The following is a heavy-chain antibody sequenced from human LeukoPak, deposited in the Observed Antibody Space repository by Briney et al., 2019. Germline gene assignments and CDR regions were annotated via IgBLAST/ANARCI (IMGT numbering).Heavy chain of an antibody. CDR2: IYYSGST. D-gene: IGHD4-17*01. CDR1: GGSISSGGYY. J-gene: IGHJ3*02. V-gene: IGHV4-31*03. CDR3: ARDFADYGDSRDAFDI. Sequence: PSQTLSLTCTVSGGSISSGGYYWSWIRQHPGKGLEWIGYIYYSGSTYYNPSLKSRVTISVDTSKNQFSLKLSSVTAADTAVYYCARDFADYGDSRDAFDIWGQGTMVTASS.